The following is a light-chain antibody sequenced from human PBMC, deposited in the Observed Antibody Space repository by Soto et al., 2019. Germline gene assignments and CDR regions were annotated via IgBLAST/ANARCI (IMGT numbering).Light chain of an antibody. CDR2: DVT. J-gene: IGLJ1*01. CDR1: SSDVGGYNF. Sequence: QSALTQPRSVSGSPGQSVTISCTGTSSDVGGYNFVSWYQHPPGKAPKLMLYDVTNRPSGVPDRFSGSKSDNTASLTISGLQAEDEAHYYCCSYAGSDTYVFGTGTKLTVL. V-gene: IGLV2-11*01. CDR3: CSYAGSDTYV.